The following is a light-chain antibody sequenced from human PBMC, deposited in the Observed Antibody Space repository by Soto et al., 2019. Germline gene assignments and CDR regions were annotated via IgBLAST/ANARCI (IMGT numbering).Light chain of an antibody. Sequence: XIQMTXSPSSXSASVGDRVIITCRASQSIRIYLNWYQKKPGKAPKLLIYAASNLQSGVPSRFGGSGSGTDFTLTITSLQPEDFXXYXXXXSYRTPTFGGGTKVEIK. J-gene: IGKJ4*01. CDR1: QSIRIY. CDR2: AAS. V-gene: IGKV1-39*01. CDR3: XXSYRTPT.